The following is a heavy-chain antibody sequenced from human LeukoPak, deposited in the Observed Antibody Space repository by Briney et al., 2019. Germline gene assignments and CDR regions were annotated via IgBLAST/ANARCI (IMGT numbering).Heavy chain of an antibody. D-gene: IGHD6-13*01. V-gene: IGHV4-59*01. J-gene: IGHJ3*02. Sequence: SETLSLTYTVSGGSISNYYWSWIRQPPGKGLEWIGYIYYSGSTNYNPSLKSRVTISLDTSKNQFSLKLNSVTAADTAVYYCARDHSSSWYAFDIWGQGTMVTVSS. CDR3: ARDHSSSWYAFDI. CDR2: IYYSGST. CDR1: GGSISNYY.